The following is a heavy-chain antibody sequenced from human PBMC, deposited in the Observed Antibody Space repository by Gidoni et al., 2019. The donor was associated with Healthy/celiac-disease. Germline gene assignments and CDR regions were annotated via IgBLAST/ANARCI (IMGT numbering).Heavy chain of an antibody. V-gene: IGHV4-4*02. CDR2: IYHSGST. CDR1: GGSISSRNW. J-gene: IGHJ4*02. D-gene: IGHD2-15*01. Sequence: QVQLQESGPGLVKPSGTLSLTCAVSGGSISSRNWWSWVRQPPGKGLEWIGEIYHSGSTNYNPSLKSRVTISVDKSKNEFSRKLSSVTAADTAVYYCARDGGQVRPSYCSGGSCYPNYFDYWGQGTLVTVSS. CDR3: ARDGGQVRPSYCSGGSCYPNYFDY.